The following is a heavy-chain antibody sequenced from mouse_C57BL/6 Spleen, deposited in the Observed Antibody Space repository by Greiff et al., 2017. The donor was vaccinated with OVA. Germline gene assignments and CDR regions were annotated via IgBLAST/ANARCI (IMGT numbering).Heavy chain of an antibody. CDR3: ARPPGTTVWYFDV. Sequence: QVQLQQSGPELVKPGASVKISCKASGYASSSSWMNWVKQRPGKGLEWIGRIYPGDGDTNYNGKFKGKATLTADKSSSTAYMQLSSLTSEDSAVYFCARPPGTTVWYFDVWGTGTTVTVSS. CDR1: GYASSSSW. J-gene: IGHJ1*03. V-gene: IGHV1-82*01. CDR2: IYPGDGDT. D-gene: IGHD1-1*01.